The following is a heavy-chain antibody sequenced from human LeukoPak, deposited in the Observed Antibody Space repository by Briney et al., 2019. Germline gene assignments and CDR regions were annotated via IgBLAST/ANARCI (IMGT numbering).Heavy chain of an antibody. CDR2: IKSKTDGGTT. D-gene: IGHD6-19*01. CDR1: GFTCSNAW. J-gene: IGHJ6*03. Sequence: KAGGSLRLSCAASGFTCSNAWMSWVRQAPGEGREWVGRIKSKTDGGTTDYAAPVKGRFTISRDDSKNTLYLQMNSLKTEDTAVYYCTTGAVAGDYYYYMDVWGKGTTVTISS. V-gene: IGHV3-15*01. CDR3: TTGAVAGDYYYYMDV.